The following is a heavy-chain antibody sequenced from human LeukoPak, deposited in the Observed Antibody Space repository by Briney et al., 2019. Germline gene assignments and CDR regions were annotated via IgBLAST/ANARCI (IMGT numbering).Heavy chain of an antibody. V-gene: IGHV3-64*01. CDR3: ARADLGYCSGGSCYFDY. CDR2: ISSNGGST. D-gene: IGHD2-15*01. Sequence: GGSLRLSCAASGFTFSSYAMHWVRQAPGKGLEYVSAISSNGGSTYYANSVKGRFTISRDNSKNTLYLQMGSLRAEDMAVYYCARADLGYCSGGSCYFDYWGQGTLVTVSS. CDR1: GFTFSSYA. J-gene: IGHJ4*02.